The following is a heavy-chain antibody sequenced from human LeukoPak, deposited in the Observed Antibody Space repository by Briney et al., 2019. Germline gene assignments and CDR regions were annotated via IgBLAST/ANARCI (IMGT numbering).Heavy chain of an antibody. D-gene: IGHD4-17*01. J-gene: IGHJ5*02. V-gene: IGHV1-69*04. Sequence: ASVKVSCKASGGTFSSYAISWVRQAPGQGLEWMGRIIPILGIANYAQKFQGRVTITADKSTSTAYMELSSLRSEDTAVYYCARDSYGDYTSWFDPWGQGTLVTVSS. CDR1: GGTFSSYA. CDR3: ARDSYGDYTSWFDP. CDR2: IIPILGIA.